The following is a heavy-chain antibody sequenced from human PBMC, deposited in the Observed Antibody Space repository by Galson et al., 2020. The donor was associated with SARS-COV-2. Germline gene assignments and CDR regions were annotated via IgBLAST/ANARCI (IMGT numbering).Heavy chain of an antibody. V-gene: IGHV3-23*01. CDR2: ISGSGGNT. CDR1: GFTFSSYA. CDR3: RMHSSGWHQGTYFDY. D-gene: IGHD6-19*01. J-gene: IGHJ4*02. Sequence: GGSLRLSCAASGFTFSSYAMNWVRQAPGKGLEWVSAISGSGGNTYYTDSVKGRFTISRDNSKNTLFLQMNSLRAEDTAVYYCRMHSSGWHQGTYFDYWGQGTLVTVSS.